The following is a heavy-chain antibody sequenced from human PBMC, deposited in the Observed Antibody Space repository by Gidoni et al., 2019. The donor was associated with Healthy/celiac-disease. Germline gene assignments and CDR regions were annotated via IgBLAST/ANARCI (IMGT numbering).Heavy chain of an antibody. D-gene: IGHD1-1*01. V-gene: IGHV3-64*01. CDR2: ISSNGGST. CDR3: ARASSTGTDYYYYGMDV. J-gene: IGHJ6*02. Sequence: EVQLVESGGGLVQPGGSLRLSCAASGFTFSSYAMHWVRQAPGKGLEYVSAISSNGGSTYYANSVKGRFTISRDNSKNTLYLQMGSLRAEDMAVYYCARASSTGTDYYYYGMDVWGQGTTVTVSS. CDR1: GFTFSSYA.